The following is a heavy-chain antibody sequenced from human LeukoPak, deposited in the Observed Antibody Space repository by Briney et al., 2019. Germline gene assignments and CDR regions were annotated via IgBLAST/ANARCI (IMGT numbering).Heavy chain of an antibody. Sequence: SETLSLTCAVYGGSFSGYYWSWIRQPPGKGLEWIGEINHSGSTNYNPSLKSRVTISVDTSKNQFSLKLSSVTAADTAVYYCARHSQCSSGWYGEGYYYYYMDVWGKGTTVTVSS. J-gene: IGHJ6*03. V-gene: IGHV4-34*01. CDR1: GGSFSGYY. CDR3: ARHSQCSSGWYGEGYYYYYMDV. CDR2: INHSGST. D-gene: IGHD6-19*01.